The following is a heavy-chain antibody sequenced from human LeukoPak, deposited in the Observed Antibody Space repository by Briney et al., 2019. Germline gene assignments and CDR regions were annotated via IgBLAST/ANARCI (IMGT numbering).Heavy chain of an antibody. CDR2: IYSGGST. V-gene: IGHV3-66*01. D-gene: IGHD3-10*01. J-gene: IGHJ4*02. Sequence: GGSLRLSCAASGFTFSSYAMSWVRQAPGKGLEWVSVIYSGGSTYYADSVKGRFIISRDNSKNTLYLQMNSLRAEDTAVYYCARWFGLDYWGQGTLVTVSS. CDR1: GFTFSSYA. CDR3: ARWFGLDY.